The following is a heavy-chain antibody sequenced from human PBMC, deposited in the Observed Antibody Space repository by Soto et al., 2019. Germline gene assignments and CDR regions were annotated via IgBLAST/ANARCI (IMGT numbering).Heavy chain of an antibody. Sequence: ASVKVSCKTSNYNFTNYAITWVRQAPGQGLEWVGWISTYNGNTKSAQNLQGRVTMTTDTSTATAYMDLRALRSDDTAVYFCANYFADKFGHWGPGTLVTVSS. CDR3: ANYFADKFGH. CDR1: NYNFTNYA. V-gene: IGHV1-18*01. D-gene: IGHD3-10*01. CDR2: ISTYNGNT. J-gene: IGHJ4*02.